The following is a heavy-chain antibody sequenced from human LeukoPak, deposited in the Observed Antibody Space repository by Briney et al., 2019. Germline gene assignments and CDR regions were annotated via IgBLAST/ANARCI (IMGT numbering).Heavy chain of an antibody. Sequence: QTGGSLRLSCAASGFTFSSYDIHWVRQAPGKGLEWVAFIRYDGSNKKYADSVRGRFTISRDNSKNTLYLQMNSLRAEDTAVYYCASAILTGYYPSDPFDYWGQGTLVTVSS. V-gene: IGHV3-30*02. J-gene: IGHJ4*02. D-gene: IGHD3-9*01. CDR3: ASAILTGYYPSDPFDY. CDR2: IRYDGSNK. CDR1: GFTFSSYD.